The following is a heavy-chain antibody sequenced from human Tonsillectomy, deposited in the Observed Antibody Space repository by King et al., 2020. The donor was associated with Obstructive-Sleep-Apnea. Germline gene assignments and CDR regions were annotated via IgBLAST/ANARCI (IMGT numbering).Heavy chain of an antibody. CDR2: ISWNSGSI. CDR1: GFTFDDYA. Sequence: VQLVESGGGLVQPGRSLRLSCASSGFTFDDYAMHWVRQAPGKGLEWVSGISWNSGSIGYADSVKGRFTISRDNAKNSLYLQMNSLRAEDTALYYCAKDERYSGYELLFEYWGHRTLCTVSS. V-gene: IGHV3-9*01. CDR3: AKDERYSGYELLFEY. J-gene: IGHJ4*03. D-gene: IGHD5-12*01.